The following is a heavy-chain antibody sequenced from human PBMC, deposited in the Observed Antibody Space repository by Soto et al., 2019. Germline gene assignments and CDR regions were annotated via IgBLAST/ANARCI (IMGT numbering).Heavy chain of an antibody. CDR1: GFTFRSYA. CDR2: ISGSGIST. J-gene: IGHJ4*02. Sequence: PGGSLRLSCAASGFTFRSYAMSWVRQAPGKGLEWVSGISGSGISTHYADSVKGRFTVSRDNSKNTLYLQMDSLKTEDTAVYYCSHGYYQYFNSWGPGTLVTVSS. CDR3: SHGYYQYFNS. D-gene: IGHD5-18*01. V-gene: IGHV3-23*01.